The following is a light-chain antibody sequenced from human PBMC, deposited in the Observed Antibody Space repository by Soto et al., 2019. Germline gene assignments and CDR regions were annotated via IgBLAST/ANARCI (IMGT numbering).Light chain of an antibody. CDR2: SAS. CDR1: RCISSY. Sequence: IQLTQTPSSLSASVGDRVTITCQASRCISSYLAWYQQKPGKAPKLLVYSASTLQSGVPSRFSGSGSGPDFTLTISSLQPEDSATYYCQQLNSYPQTFGQGTRLEIK. V-gene: IGKV1-9*01. CDR3: QQLNSYPQT. J-gene: IGKJ5*01.